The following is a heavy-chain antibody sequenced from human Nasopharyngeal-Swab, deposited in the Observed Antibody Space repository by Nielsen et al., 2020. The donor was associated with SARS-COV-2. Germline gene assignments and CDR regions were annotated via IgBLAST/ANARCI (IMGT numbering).Heavy chain of an antibody. CDR1: GFTFSSYA. Sequence: GGSLRLSCAASGFTFSSYAMSWVRQAPGKGLEWVSAINGSGGSTYYADSVKGRFTISRDNSKNTLYLQMNSLRAEDTAVYYCAMAMDFALDYWGQGTLVTVSS. D-gene: IGHD2-2*03. CDR3: AMAMDFALDY. CDR2: INGSGGST. J-gene: IGHJ4*02. V-gene: IGHV3-23*01.